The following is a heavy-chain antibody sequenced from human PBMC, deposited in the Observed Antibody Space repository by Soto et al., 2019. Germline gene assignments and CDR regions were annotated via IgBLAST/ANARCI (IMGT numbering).Heavy chain of an antibody. CDR2: IWYDGSNK. CDR1: GFNCGDLG. V-gene: IGHV3-33*01. Sequence: GLSMRVSCRAAGFNCGDLGMHWVRQATGKGLEWVAVIWYDGSNKYYADSVKGRFTISRDNSKNTLYLQMNSLRAEDTAVYYCARDPATRVGWQQLVRYYGMDVWGQGTTVTVSS. D-gene: IGHD6-13*01. CDR3: ARDPATRVGWQQLVRYYGMDV. J-gene: IGHJ6*02.